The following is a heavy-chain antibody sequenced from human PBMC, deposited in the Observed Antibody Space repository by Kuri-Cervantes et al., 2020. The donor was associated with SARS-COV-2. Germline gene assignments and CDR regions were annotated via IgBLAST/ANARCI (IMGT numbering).Heavy chain of an antibody. V-gene: IGHV4-59*08. J-gene: IGHJ4*02. CDR2: IYYSGST. CDR3: ARRPAVAGPYFDY. CDR1: GGSISSYY. Sequence: SETLSLTCTVSGGSISSYYWSWIRQPPGKGLEWIGYIYYSGSTNYNPSLKSRVTISVDTSKNQFPLKLSSVTAADTAVYYCARRPAVAGPYFDYWGQGTLVTVSS. D-gene: IGHD6-19*01.